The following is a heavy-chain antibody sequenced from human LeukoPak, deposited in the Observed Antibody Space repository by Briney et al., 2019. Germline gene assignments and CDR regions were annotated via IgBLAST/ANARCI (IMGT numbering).Heavy chain of an antibody. J-gene: IGHJ4*02. D-gene: IGHD4-17*01. Sequence: RGGSLRLSCAASGFNINYYYMSWVRQSPGKGLEWVSAISGSGGSTYYADSVKGRFTISRDNSKNTLYMQMNSLRAEDTAVYYCAFGHYGDYLTGVQGFDYWGQGTLVTVSS. CDR2: ISGSGGST. CDR3: AFGHYGDYLTGVQGFDY. CDR1: GFNINYYY. V-gene: IGHV3-23*01.